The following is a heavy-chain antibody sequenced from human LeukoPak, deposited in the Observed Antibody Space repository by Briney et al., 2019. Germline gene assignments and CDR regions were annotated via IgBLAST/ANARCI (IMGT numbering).Heavy chain of an antibody. V-gene: IGHV1-46*01. D-gene: IGHD3-10*01. CDR2: INPSGGST. Sequence: GASVKVSCKASGYTFTSYYMHWVRQAPGQGLEWMGIINPSGGSTSYAQKFQGRVTMTRDTSTSTVYMGLSSLRSEDTAVYYCAREEPYYGSDLSQGYYYYGMDVWGQGTTVTVSS. CDR3: AREEPYYGSDLSQGYYYYGMDV. CDR1: GYTFTSYY. J-gene: IGHJ6*02.